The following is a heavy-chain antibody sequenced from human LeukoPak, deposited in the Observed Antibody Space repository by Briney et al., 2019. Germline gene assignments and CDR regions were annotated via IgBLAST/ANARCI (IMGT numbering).Heavy chain of an antibody. CDR1: GYTFTSYG. Sequence: ASVEVSCKASGYTFTSYGISWVRQAPGQGREWMGWISAYNGNTNYAQRLQGRVTMTTDTSTSTAYMELRSLRSDDTAVYYCARDVGFSSSWYSDYWGQGTLVTVSS. D-gene: IGHD6-13*01. J-gene: IGHJ4*02. CDR2: ISAYNGNT. CDR3: ARDVGFSSSWYSDY. V-gene: IGHV1-18*01.